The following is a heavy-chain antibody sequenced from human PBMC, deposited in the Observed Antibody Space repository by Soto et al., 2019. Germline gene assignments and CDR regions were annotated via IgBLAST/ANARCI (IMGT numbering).Heavy chain of an antibody. D-gene: IGHD3-3*01. J-gene: IGHJ5*02. Sequence: VASVKVSCKASGYTFTSYGISWVRQAPGQGLEWMGWISAYNGNTNYAQKLQGRVTMTTDTSTSTAYMELRSLRSDDTAVYYCARQDSTYYDFWGGYYSNWFDPWGQGTLVTVSS. CDR3: ARQDSTYYDFWGGYYSNWFDP. CDR2: ISAYNGNT. CDR1: GYTFTSYG. V-gene: IGHV1-18*01.